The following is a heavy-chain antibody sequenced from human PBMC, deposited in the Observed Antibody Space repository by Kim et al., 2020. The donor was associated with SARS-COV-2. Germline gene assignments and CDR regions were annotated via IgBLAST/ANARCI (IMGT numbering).Heavy chain of an antibody. J-gene: IGHJ4*02. CDR1: GFTFSSYG. CDR3: AKERSGYEYARYFDY. Sequence: GGSLRLSCAASGFTFSSYGMHWVRQAPGKGLEWVAVIWYDGSNKYYADSVKGRFTISRDNSKNTLYLQMNSLRAEDTAVYYCAKERSGYEYARYFDYWGQGTLVTVSS. CDR2: IWYDGSNK. V-gene: IGHV3-33*06. D-gene: IGHD5-12*01.